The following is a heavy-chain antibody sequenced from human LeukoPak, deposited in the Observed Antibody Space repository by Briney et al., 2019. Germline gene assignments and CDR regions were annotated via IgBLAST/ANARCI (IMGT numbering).Heavy chain of an antibody. Sequence: GGSLRLSCAASGFTFSSYSMNSVLQAPGKGLELVSSISSSSSYIYYADSVKGRFTISRDNAKNSLYLQMNSLRAEDTAVYYCLLVGYCSSTSCYGWGQGTLVTVSS. J-gene: IGHJ4*02. CDR1: GFTFSSYS. CDR3: LLVGYCSSTSCYG. V-gene: IGHV3-21*01. D-gene: IGHD2-2*01. CDR2: ISSSSSYI.